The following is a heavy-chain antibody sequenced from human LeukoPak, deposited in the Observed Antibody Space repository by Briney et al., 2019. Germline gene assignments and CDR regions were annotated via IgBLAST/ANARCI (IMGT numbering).Heavy chain of an antibody. CDR1: GGSISTYY. CDR3: ARVAAADAYYYYMDV. CDR2: IYTSGST. D-gene: IGHD6-13*01. J-gene: IGHJ6*03. Sequence: SETLSLTCTVSGGSISTYYWGWIRQPPGKGLEWIGRIYTSGSTNYNPSLKSRVTMSVDTSKNQFSLKLSSVTAADTAVYYCARVAAADAYYYYMDVWGKGTTVTISS. V-gene: IGHV4-4*07.